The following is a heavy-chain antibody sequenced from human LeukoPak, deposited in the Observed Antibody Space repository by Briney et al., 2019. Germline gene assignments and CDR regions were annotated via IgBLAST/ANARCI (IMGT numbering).Heavy chain of an antibody. Sequence: SETLSLTCTVYGGSISSGSYYWSWIRQPAGKGLEWIGRIYTSGSTNYNPSLKSRVTISVDTSKNQFSLKLSSVTAADTAVYYCARGLTYYDSSGYYYKEFDYWGQGTLVTVSS. V-gene: IGHV4-61*02. CDR3: ARGLTYYDSSGYYYKEFDY. J-gene: IGHJ4*02. D-gene: IGHD3-22*01. CDR1: GGSISSGSYY. CDR2: IYTSGST.